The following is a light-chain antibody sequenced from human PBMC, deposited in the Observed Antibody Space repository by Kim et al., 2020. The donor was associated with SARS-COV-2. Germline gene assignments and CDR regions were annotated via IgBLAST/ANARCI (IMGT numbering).Light chain of an antibody. V-gene: IGKV3-15*01. J-gene: IGKJ1*01. CDR3: QQYDDWPPWT. CDR2: GAS. CDR1: QSVSTN. Sequence: SSGERATLSCRASQSVSTNVAWYQQKAGQAPQLLIYGASTRAAGIPARFSGSGSGTEFTLTISSMQSEDLAVYSCQQYDDWPPWTFGQGTKVDIK.